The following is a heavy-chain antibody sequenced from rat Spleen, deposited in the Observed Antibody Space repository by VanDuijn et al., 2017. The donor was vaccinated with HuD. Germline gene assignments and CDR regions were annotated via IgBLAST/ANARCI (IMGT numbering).Heavy chain of an antibody. Sequence: QVQLKESGPGLVQPSQTLSRTCTVSGFSLTSYHVSWVRQPPGKSLVWMGIMWAGGGTNYNSAVQSRLSISRDTSKSQVFLKMNSLQPEDTGTYYCARHDYGYSPFDYWGQGVMVTVSS. V-gene: IGHV2-72*01. J-gene: IGHJ2*01. CDR1: GFSLTSYH. D-gene: IGHD1-9*01. CDR3: ARHDYGYSPFDY. CDR2: MWAGGGT.